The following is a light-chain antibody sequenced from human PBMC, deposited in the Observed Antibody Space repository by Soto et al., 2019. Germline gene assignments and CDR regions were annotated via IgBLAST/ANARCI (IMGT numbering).Light chain of an antibody. CDR3: QQTFSVSPLP. CDR2: GPT. J-gene: IGKJ4*02. V-gene: IGKV1-39*01. CDR1: RSIRAY. Sequence: DIQMTQSPSSLSASVGDTVTISCRASRSIRAYLNWYQHKPGKAPHLLIYGPTTLHSGVPSRVSGSGSGTDVSLTISSLQAEDFAACYCQQTFSVSPLPFGGGTKVEI.